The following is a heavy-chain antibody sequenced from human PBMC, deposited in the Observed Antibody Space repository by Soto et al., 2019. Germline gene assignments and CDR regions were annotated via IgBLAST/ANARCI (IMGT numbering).Heavy chain of an antibody. CDR2: IYYSGST. D-gene: IGHD2-15*01. CDR1: GGSISSYY. J-gene: IGHJ6*03. CDR3: ARGRGSYCSGGSCYPGYYMDV. V-gene: IGHV4-59*12. Sequence: SQTLSLTYTVSGGSISSYYWSWIRQPQGKGLEWIGYIYYSGSTNYNPSLKSRVTISVDTSKNQFSLKLSSVTAADTAVYYCARGRGSYCSGGSCYPGYYMDVWGKGTTVTVS.